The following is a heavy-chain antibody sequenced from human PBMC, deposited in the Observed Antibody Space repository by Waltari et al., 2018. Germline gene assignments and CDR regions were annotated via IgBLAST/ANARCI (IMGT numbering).Heavy chain of an antibody. CDR1: GLTFAGYA. Sequence: DGQWLGSGGSWVQPGGSLRLTCKASGLTFAGYAMSWVRQAPGKGLEWVSSISQSGDRTDYGDAVRGRFNISRDNSQNMLYLEMNSLRVDDTAVYYCASTFFHWGQGTLVTVFS. J-gene: IGHJ1*01. CDR3: ASTFFH. V-gene: IGHV3-23*01. CDR2: ISQSGDRT. D-gene: IGHD3-3*01.